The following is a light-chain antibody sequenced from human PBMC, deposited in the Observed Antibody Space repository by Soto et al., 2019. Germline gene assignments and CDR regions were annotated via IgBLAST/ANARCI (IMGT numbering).Light chain of an antibody. CDR3: QHSNSYSEA. V-gene: IGKV1-5*03. Sequence: DIQMTQSPSTLSGSVGARLTITCPASQTISSWLAWYQQKQGKAPKLMIYKASTLKSGVPSRFSGSGSGTEGTITISSLKKDDGSTYYGQHSNSYSEAFGQGTKVDIK. CDR1: QTISSW. J-gene: IGKJ1*01. CDR2: KAS.